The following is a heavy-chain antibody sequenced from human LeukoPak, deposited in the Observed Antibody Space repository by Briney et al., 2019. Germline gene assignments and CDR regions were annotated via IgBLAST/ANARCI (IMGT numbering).Heavy chain of an antibody. Sequence: SVTVSCKASGYTFTGYYMHWVRQAPGQGLEWMGGIIPIFGTANYAQKFQGRVTITADESTSTAYMELSSLRSEDTAVYYCARRGGYPYFDFWGQGSLVTVSS. CDR2: IIPIFGTA. J-gene: IGHJ4*02. D-gene: IGHD5-12*01. CDR1: GYTFTGYY. CDR3: ARRGGYPYFDF. V-gene: IGHV1-69*13.